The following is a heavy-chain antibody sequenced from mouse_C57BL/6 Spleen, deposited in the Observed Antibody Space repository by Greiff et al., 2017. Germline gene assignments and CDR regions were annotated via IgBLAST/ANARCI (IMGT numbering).Heavy chain of an antibody. J-gene: IGHJ2*01. Sequence: VQLQQPGAELVRPGTSVKLSCKASGYTFTSFWMHWVKQRPGQGLEWIGVIDPSDSYTNYNQKFKGKATLTVDTSSSTAYMQLSSLTSEDSAVYYCARNPYYGSSYLDYWGQGTTLTVSS. V-gene: IGHV1-59*01. CDR1: GYTFTSFW. CDR3: ARNPYYGSSYLDY. D-gene: IGHD1-1*01. CDR2: IDPSDSYT.